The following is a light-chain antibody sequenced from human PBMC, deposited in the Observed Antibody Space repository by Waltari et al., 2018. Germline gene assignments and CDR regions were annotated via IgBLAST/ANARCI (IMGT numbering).Light chain of an antibody. CDR1: STDLASYNL. Sequence: QSALSQPASVSGSPGQSLTITCTGASTDLASYNLVAWYQHHPTRAPKLIIYEATKRPSGIAHRFSGAKSVATASLRISGLQADDEADYYCCSYTGSSTSYGCGGGTKVTVL. CDR3: CSYTGSSTSYG. V-gene: IGLV2-23*01. CDR2: EAT. J-gene: IGLJ1*01.